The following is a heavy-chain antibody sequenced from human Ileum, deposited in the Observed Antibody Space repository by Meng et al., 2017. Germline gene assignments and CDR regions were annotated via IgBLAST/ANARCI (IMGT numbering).Heavy chain of an antibody. Sequence: VQFPQWGGGLLKPSETLSLTCAVFGGSFSGYFWTWVRQPPEKGLEWIGEINPSGSPYYNPSLNSRVTISVDTSKNQFSLKLTSVTAADTAMYYCARGPQGPRLSIWGQGTMVTVSS. CDR3: ARGPQGPRLSI. J-gene: IGHJ3*02. CDR2: INPSGSP. V-gene: IGHV4-34*01. CDR1: GGSFSGYF.